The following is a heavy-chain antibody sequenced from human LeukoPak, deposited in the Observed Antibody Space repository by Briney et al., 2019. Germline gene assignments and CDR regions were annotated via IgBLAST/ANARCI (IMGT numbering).Heavy chain of an antibody. CDR2: ISSSSSTI. J-gene: IGHJ3*02. D-gene: IGHD3-9*01. V-gene: IGHV3-48*01. CDR3: AEGPYYDILTGYSSDAFHI. Sequence: VGSLRLSCAASGFTFSSCSMNWVRQAPGKGLEWVSYISSSSSTIYYADSVKGRFTISRDNAKSSLYLQMNSLRAEDTAVYYCAEGPYYDILTGYSSDAFHIWSQGTVVTVSS. CDR1: GFTFSSCS.